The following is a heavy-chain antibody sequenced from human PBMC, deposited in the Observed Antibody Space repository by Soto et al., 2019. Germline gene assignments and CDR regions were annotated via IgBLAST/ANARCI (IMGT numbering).Heavy chain of an antibody. Sequence: ASVKVSCKASGGTFSSYAISWVRQAPGQGLEWMGGIIPIFGTANYAQKFQGRVTITADESTSTAYMELSSLRSEDTAVYYCARGTHYDSSGYYLNPPYYYYYYGMDVWGQGTTVTVSS. V-gene: IGHV1-69*13. CDR2: IIPIFGTA. D-gene: IGHD3-22*01. CDR3: ARGTHYDSSGYYLNPPYYYYYYGMDV. J-gene: IGHJ6*02. CDR1: GGTFSSYA.